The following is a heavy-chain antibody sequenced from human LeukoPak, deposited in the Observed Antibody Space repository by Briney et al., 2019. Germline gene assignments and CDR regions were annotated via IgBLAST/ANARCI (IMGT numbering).Heavy chain of an antibody. CDR3: ARDLLSLGELSSGEDY. CDR2: ISSSGSTI. J-gene: IGHJ4*02. Sequence: GGSLRLSCAASGFTFSSYEMNWVRQAPGKGLEWVSYISSSGSTIYYADSVKGRFTISRDNAKNSLYLQMNSLRAEDTAVYYCARDLLSLGELSSGEDYWGQGTLVTVSS. CDR1: GFTFSSYE. V-gene: IGHV3-48*03. D-gene: IGHD3-16*02.